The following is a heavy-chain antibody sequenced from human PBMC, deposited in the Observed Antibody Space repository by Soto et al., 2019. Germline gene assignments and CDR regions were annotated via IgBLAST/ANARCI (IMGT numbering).Heavy chain of an antibody. CDR1: GGSFSCYY. CDR3: ARGRVDFWSGTGGYGMDV. CDR2: INHSGST. V-gene: IGHV4-34*01. Sequence: PSETLSLTCAVYGGSFSCYYWSWIRQPPGKGLEWIGEINHSGSTNYNPSLKSRVTISVDTSKNQFSLKLSSVTAADTAVYYCARGRVDFWSGTGGYGMDVWGQGTTVTVSS. D-gene: IGHD3-3*01. J-gene: IGHJ6*02.